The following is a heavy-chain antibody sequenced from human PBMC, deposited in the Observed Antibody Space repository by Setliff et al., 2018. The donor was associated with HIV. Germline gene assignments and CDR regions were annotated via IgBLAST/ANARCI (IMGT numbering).Heavy chain of an antibody. V-gene: IGHV4-59*05. CDR1: GGSISSYY. CDR2: IYYSGST. Sequence: PSETLSLTCTVSGGSISSYYWSWIRQPPGKGLEWIGSIYYSGSTYYNPSLKSRVTISVDTSKNQFSLKLSSVTAADTAVYYCARTPEELRYFDYWGQGTLVTVSS. CDR3: ARTPEELRYFDY. J-gene: IGHJ4*02. D-gene: IGHD1-7*01.